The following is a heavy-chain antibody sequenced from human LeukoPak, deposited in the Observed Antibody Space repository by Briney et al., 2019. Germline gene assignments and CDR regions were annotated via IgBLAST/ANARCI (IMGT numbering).Heavy chain of an antibody. CDR3: ATSGLSRFGF. J-gene: IGHJ4*02. CDR2: FSGSGGST. D-gene: IGHD2/OR15-2a*01. V-gene: IGHV3-23*01. CDR1: GFTFSNYA. Sequence: GGTLRLSCAASGFTFSNYAMSWVRQAPGKGLEWVSAFSGSGGSTYYADSVKGRFTISRDNSKNTLYLQMNSLRAGDTAVYYCATSGLSRFGFWGQGTLVTVSS.